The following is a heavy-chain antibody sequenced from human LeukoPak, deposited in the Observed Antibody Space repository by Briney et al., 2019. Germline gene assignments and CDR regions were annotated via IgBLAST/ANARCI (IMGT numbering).Heavy chain of an antibody. Sequence: GASVKVSCKASGYTFTSYGISWVRQATGQGLEWMGWMNPNSGNTGYAQKFQGRVTITRNTSISTAYMELSSLRSEDTAVYYCARDDGSSWDYNWFDPWGQGTLVTVSS. J-gene: IGHJ5*02. CDR3: ARDDGSSWDYNWFDP. D-gene: IGHD6-13*01. CDR2: MNPNSGNT. V-gene: IGHV1-8*03. CDR1: GYTFTSYG.